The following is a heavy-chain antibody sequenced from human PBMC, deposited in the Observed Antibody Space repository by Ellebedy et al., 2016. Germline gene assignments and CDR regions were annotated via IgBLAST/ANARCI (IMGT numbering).Heavy chain of an antibody. D-gene: IGHD4-17*01. CDR3: TTDKEIYGDYPYFDY. CDR2: IKSKTDGGTT. CDR1: GFTFSSAW. V-gene: IGHV3-15*01. J-gene: IGHJ4*02. Sequence: GGSLRLXXAASGFTFSSAWMSWVRQAPGKGLEWVGRIKSKTDGGTTDYAAPVKGRFTISRDDSKNTLYLQMNSLKTEDTAVYYCTTDKEIYGDYPYFDYWGQGTLVTVSS.